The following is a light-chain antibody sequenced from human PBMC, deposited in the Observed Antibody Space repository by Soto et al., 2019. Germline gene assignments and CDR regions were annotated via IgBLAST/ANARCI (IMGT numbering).Light chain of an antibody. CDR2: EVS. J-gene: IGLJ2*01. Sequence: QSALTQPASVSGFPGQSITISCTGTSSDVGAYNYVSWYQQHPGKAPKLMIYEVSNRPSGVSNRFSGSKSGDTASLTISGLQVEDEADYYRSSYTSTSTLVFGGGTKLTVL. V-gene: IGLV2-14*01. CDR3: SSYTSTSTLV. CDR1: SSDVGAYNY.